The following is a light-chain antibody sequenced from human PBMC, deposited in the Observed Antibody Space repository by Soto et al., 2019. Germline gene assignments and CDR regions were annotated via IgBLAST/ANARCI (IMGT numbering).Light chain of an antibody. Sequence: QSVLTQPPSASGSPGQRVTISCSGSNSNIGRNTVNWYQQLPGAAPNLLIYSNNDRPSGVPDRLSGSKSGSSAALAISGLQSEDEADYYCAAWDESPNVPVFGGGTKLTVL. J-gene: IGLJ2*01. CDR3: AAWDESPNVPV. CDR1: NSNIGRNT. V-gene: IGLV1-44*01. CDR2: SNN.